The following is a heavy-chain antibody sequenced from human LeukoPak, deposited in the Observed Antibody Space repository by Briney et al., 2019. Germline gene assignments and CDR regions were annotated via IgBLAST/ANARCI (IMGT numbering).Heavy chain of an antibody. Sequence: GGSLRLSCAGSGFTFSSYSMNWVRQAPGKGLEWVSVIYSGGSTYYADSVKGRFTISRDNSKNTLYLQMNSLRAEDTAVYYCARGGGGYDSVDYWGQGTLVTVSS. CDR1: GFTFSSYS. D-gene: IGHD5-12*01. V-gene: IGHV3-53*01. J-gene: IGHJ4*02. CDR2: IYSGGST. CDR3: ARGGGGYDSVDY.